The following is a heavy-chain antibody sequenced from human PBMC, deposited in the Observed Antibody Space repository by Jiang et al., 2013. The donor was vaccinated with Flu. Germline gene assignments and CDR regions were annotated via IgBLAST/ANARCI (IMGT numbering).Heavy chain of an antibody. Sequence: QTLSLTCAISGDSVSSKSAAWNWIRLSPSRGLEWLGRTYYRSKWYSGYATSVKSRITINADTSKNQFSLQLNSVIPEDTAVYYCARDGGYLIDYWGQGTLVTVSS. V-gene: IGHV6-1*01. J-gene: IGHJ4*02. CDR2: TYYRSKWYS. D-gene: IGHD5-18*01. CDR3: ARDGGYLIDY. CDR1: GDSVSSKSAA.